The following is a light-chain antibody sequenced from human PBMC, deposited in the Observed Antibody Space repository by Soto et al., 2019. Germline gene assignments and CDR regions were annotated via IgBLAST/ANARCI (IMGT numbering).Light chain of an antibody. Sequence: QSVLTQPASVSGSPGQSITISCTGTSSENGGYKYVFRYQQDSGKSPKLIIYAVTVRLSGVSSRFSGSKSGNTAFLTISGLQAEDEADYYCTSYTRSSTYVFGTGTKVTVL. CDR2: AVT. CDR1: SSENGGYKY. J-gene: IGLJ1*01. V-gene: IGLV2-14*03. CDR3: TSYTRSSTYV.